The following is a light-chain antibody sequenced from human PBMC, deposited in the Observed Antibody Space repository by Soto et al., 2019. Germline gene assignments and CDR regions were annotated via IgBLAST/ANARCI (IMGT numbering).Light chain of an antibody. J-gene: IGLJ1*01. CDR2: EVS. Sequence: QSALTQPPSASGSPGQSVTISFTGTSSDVGGYNYVSWYQQHPGKAPKLMIYEVSKRPSGVPDRFSGSKSGNTASLTVSGLQPEDEADYYCSSYAGSNKAVFGTGTKLTVL. V-gene: IGLV2-8*01. CDR1: SSDVGGYNY. CDR3: SSYAGSNKAV.